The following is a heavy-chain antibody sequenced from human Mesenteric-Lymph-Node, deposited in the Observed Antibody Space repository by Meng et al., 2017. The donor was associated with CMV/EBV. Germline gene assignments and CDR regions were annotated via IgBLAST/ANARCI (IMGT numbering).Heavy chain of an antibody. Sequence: VSGYMFTDYSIHWVQQAPGKGLEWMGLVDPEDDETLYSEKFQGRVTMTADTSTKTAFLELSGLRSEDTAVYYCATRDHPSRLNWYYFWGQGTLVTVSS. CDR1: GYMFTDYS. J-gene: IGHJ4*02. D-gene: IGHD1-14*01. CDR2: VDPEDDET. CDR3: ATRDHPSRLNWYYF. V-gene: IGHV1-69-2*01.